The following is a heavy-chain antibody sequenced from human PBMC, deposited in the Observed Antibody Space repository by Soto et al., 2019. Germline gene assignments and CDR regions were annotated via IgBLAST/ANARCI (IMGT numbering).Heavy chain of an antibody. CDR3: ARNKISGDFGY. CDR2: INHSGGT. V-gene: IGHV4-34*01. Sequence: SETLSLTCAVYGGSFSGYYWTWIRQPPGTGLEWIGEINHSGGTNYNPSLKSRVTISVDTSKNQFSLKLTSVTAADTAVYYCARNKISGDFGYWGQGTLVTVSS. J-gene: IGHJ4*02. CDR1: GGSFSGYY. D-gene: IGHD5-12*01.